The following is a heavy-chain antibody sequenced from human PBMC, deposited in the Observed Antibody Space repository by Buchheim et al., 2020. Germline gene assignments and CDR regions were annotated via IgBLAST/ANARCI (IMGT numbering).Heavy chain of an antibody. CDR3: ARDGTTTVTLIPYYYYYGMDV. CDR1: GFTFCSYW. D-gene: IGHD4-17*01. CDR2: INSDGSST. J-gene: IGHJ6*02. Sequence: EVQLVESGGGLVQPGGSLRLSCAASGFTFCSYWMHWVRQAPGKGLVWVSRINSDGSSTSYADSVKGRFTISRDNAKNTLYLQMNSLRAEDTAVYYCARDGTTTVTLIPYYYYYGMDVWGQGTT. V-gene: IGHV3-74*01.